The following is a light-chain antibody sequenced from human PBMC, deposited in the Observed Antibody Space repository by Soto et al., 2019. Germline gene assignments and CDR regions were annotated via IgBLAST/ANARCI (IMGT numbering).Light chain of an antibody. J-gene: IGLJ1*01. CDR2: DVT. CDR3: SSYTRSTIYV. V-gene: IGLV2-14*03. Sequence: QSVLTQPASVSGSPGQSITISCTGTSSDVGGYNHVSWYQHYPGKAPKLIIYDVTNRPSGGSNRFSGSKSGNTASLTISGLQAEDEADYFCSSYTRSTIYVFGTGTKLTVL. CDR1: SSDVGGYNH.